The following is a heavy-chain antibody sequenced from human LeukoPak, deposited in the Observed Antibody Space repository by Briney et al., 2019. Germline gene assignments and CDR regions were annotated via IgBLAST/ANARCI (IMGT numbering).Heavy chain of an antibody. CDR2: IHGNGGST. Sequence: GGSLRLSCAASGFTFSSYAMSWVRQAPGRGLEWVSDIHGNGGSTYYADSVKGRFTISRDNSKNTLYLQMNSLRAEDTAVYYCAKTVSGSYSYQGGDYWGQGTLVTVSS. J-gene: IGHJ4*02. D-gene: IGHD3-16*02. V-gene: IGHV3-23*01. CDR3: AKTVSGSYSYQGGDY. CDR1: GFTFSSYA.